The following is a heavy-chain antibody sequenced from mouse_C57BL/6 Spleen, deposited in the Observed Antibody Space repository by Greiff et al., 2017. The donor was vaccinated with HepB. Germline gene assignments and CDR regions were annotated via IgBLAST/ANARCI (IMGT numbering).Heavy chain of an antibody. CDR1: GYTFTSYG. Sequence: VQLQQSGAELARPGASVKLSCKASGYTFTSYGISWVKQRTGQGLEWIGEIYPRSGNTYYNEKFKGKATLTADKSSSTAYMELRSLTSEDSAVYFCAELLRFAYWGQGTLVTVSA. CDR3: AELLRFAY. CDR2: IYPRSGNT. J-gene: IGHJ3*01. V-gene: IGHV1-81*01. D-gene: IGHD1-1*01.